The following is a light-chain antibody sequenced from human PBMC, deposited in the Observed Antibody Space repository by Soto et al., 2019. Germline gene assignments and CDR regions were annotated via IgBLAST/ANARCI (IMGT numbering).Light chain of an antibody. CDR3: QSHDSSLSGYV. J-gene: IGLJ1*01. V-gene: IGLV1-40*01. CDR2: GNS. CDR1: SSNIGGGYD. Sequence: QSVLTQPPSVSGAPGQRVTISCTGSSSNIGGGYDVHWYQQLPGTAPKLLIYGNSNRPSGVPDRFSGSKSGTSASLAITGLQAEDEADYYCQSHDSSLSGYVFGAGTKVTVL.